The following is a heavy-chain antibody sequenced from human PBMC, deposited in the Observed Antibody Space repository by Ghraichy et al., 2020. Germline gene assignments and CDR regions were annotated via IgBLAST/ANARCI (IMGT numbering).Heavy chain of an antibody. CDR2: IYYSGST. Sequence: SETLSLTCTVSGGSISSSSYYWGWIRQPPGKGLEWIGSIYYSGSTYYNPSLKSRVTISVDTSKNQFSLKLSSVTAADTAVYYCARGDSSGWSPDAFDIWGQGTMVTVSS. V-gene: IGHV4-39*01. CDR1: GGSISSSSYY. D-gene: IGHD6-19*01. CDR3: ARGDSSGWSPDAFDI. J-gene: IGHJ3*02.